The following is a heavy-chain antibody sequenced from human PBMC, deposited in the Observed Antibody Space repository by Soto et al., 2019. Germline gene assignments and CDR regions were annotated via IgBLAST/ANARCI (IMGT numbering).Heavy chain of an antibody. J-gene: IGHJ5*02. CDR1: GGSFSGYY. CDR3: ARCARYSSSWIGNWFDP. Sequence: SETLSLTCAVYGGSFSGYYWSWIRQPPGKGLEWIGEINHSGSTNYNPSLKSRVTISVDTSKNQFSLKLSSVTAADTAVYYCARCARYSSSWIGNWFDPWGQGTLVTVSS. D-gene: IGHD6-13*01. V-gene: IGHV4-34*01. CDR2: INHSGST.